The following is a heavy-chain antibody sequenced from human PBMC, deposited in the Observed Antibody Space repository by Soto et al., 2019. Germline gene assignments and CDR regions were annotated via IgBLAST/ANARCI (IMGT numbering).Heavy chain of an antibody. Sequence: GGSLRLSCAASGFTFSSYSMNWVRQAPGKGLEWVSSISSSSSYIYYADSVKGRFTISRDNSKNTLYLQMNSLRAEDTAVYYCAKDLKVTPVFHSSNFDYWGQGTLVTVSS. CDR1: GFTFSSYS. J-gene: IGHJ4*02. V-gene: IGHV3-21*04. CDR2: ISSSSSYI. D-gene: IGHD2-21*02. CDR3: AKDLKVTPVFHSSNFDY.